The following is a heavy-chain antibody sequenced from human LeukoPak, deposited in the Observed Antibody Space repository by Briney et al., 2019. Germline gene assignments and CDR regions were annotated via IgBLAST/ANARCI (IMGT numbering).Heavy chain of an antibody. J-gene: IGHJ6*02. D-gene: IGHD2-21*01. CDR3: ARDKYCGGDCYYGMDV. CDR1: GYTFTGYY. CDR2: INPNSGGT. V-gene: IGHV1-2*02. Sequence: GASVMVSCKASGYTFTGYYMHWVRQAPGQGLEWMGWINPNSGGTNYAQKFQGRVTMTRDTSISTAYMELSRLRSDDTAVYYCARDKYCGGDCYYGMDVWGQGTTVTVSS.